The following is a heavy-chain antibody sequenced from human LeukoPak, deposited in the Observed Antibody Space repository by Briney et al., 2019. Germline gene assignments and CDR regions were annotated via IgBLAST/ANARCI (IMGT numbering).Heavy chain of an antibody. J-gene: IGHJ4*02. Sequence: PGGSLRLSCAASGFRFSNYAMSWVRQAPGKGLEWVSSINDGGGSTFYADSVEGRFTISRDNSKNTLYLQMNSLRAEDTAVYYCAKDPRDYDSSGYYLYYFDYWGQGTLVTVSS. D-gene: IGHD3-22*01. CDR1: GFRFSNYA. CDR2: INDGGGST. V-gene: IGHV3-23*01. CDR3: AKDPRDYDSSGYYLYYFDY.